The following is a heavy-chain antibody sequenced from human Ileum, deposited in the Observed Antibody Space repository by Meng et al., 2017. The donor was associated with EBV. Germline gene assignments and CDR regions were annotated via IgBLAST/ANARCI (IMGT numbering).Heavy chain of an antibody. V-gene: IGHV4-4*02. D-gene: IGHD2-8*01. CDR3: ASNGAFSLDH. CDR2: IHHTRGP. CDR1: GDSISNEHW. J-gene: IGHJ4*02. Sequence: VHVQESGPGLVGPSGTLSLTCSVSGDSISNEHWWSWVRQSPGKGLEWIGEIHHTRGPNYNPSLKSRVIISADKSNNHFSLRLSAVTAADTAVYYCASNGAFSLDHWGQGTLVTVSS.